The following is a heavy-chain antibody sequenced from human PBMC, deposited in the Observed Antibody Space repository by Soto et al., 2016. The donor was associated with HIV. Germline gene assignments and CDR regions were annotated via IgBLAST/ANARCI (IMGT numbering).Heavy chain of an antibody. CDR2: IDGPTFNT. Sequence: EVQLFESGGGLLQPGGSLRLSCTASGFTFSHYSMSWVRRAPGKGLEWVSTIDGPTFNTHYADSVKGRFTISRDNSKDTMYLQMNSLRAEDTAVYYCTTWLASHFDYWGRGTRVTVSS. D-gene: IGHD3-10*01. J-gene: IGHJ4*02. V-gene: IGHV3-23*01. CDR3: TTWLASHFDY. CDR1: GFTFSHYS.